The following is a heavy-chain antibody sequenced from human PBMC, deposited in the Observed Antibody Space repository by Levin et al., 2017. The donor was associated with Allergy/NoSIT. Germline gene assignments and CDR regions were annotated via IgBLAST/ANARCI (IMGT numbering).Heavy chain of an antibody. D-gene: IGHD4-17*01. Sequence: SVKVSCKASGGTFSSYAISWVRQAPGQGLEWMGGIIPIFGTANYAQKFQGRVTITADKSTSTAYMELSSLRSEDTAVYYCARDTATVTTSFGWYFDLWGRGTLVTVSS. CDR3: ARDTATVTTSFGWYFDL. CDR1: GGTFSSYA. J-gene: IGHJ2*01. CDR2: IIPIFGTA. V-gene: IGHV1-69*06.